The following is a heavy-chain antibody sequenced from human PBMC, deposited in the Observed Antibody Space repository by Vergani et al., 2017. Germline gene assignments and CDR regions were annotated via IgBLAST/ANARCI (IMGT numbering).Heavy chain of an antibody. V-gene: IGHV4-34*01. Sequence: QVQLQQWGAGLLKPSETLSLTCAVYGGSFSGYYWSWIRQPPGKGLEWIGEINHSGSTNYNPALKSRVTISVDTSKNQFSLKLSSVTAAGTAVYYCARVQRLWLITQGSHPDYYYYMDVWGKGTTVTVSS. CDR2: INHSGST. CDR3: ARVQRLWLITQGSHPDYYYYMDV. CDR1: GGSFSGYY. D-gene: IGHD3-10*01. J-gene: IGHJ6*03.